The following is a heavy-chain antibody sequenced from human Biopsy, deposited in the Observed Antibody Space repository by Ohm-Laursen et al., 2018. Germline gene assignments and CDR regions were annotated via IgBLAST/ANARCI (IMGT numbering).Heavy chain of an antibody. J-gene: IGHJ6*02. CDR2: ISGSRTYI. D-gene: IGHD3-16*01. V-gene: IGHV3-21*01. Sequence: SLRLSCAAPAVTLSGYKMNWVRQAPGKGLEGVPSISGSRTYIYYADSVKGRFTISRDNAKNSLSLQMNSLRAGDTAVYYCATSGAADSWGNYYGMDVWGQGTTVTVSS. CDR1: AVTLSGYK. CDR3: ATSGAADSWGNYYGMDV.